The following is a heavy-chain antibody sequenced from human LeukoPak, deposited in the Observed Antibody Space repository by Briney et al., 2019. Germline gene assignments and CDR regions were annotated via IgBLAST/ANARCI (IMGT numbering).Heavy chain of an antibody. D-gene: IGHD5-12*01. V-gene: IGHV3-23*01. CDR2: VNGGGNT. CDR1: GFTFSTYT. Sequence: PGGSLRLSCAASGFTFSTYTLSWVRQAPGKGLEWVSAVNGGGNTWYAGSVKGRFTISRDNSKNTLYLQMNSLRAEDTAIYYCAKEIFSGLLYIDYWGQGTLVTVSS. CDR3: AKEIFSGLLYIDY. J-gene: IGHJ4*02.